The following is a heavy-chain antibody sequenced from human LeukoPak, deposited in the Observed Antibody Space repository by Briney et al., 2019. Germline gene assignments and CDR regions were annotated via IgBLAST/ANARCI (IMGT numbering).Heavy chain of an antibody. V-gene: IGHV3-30*01. CDR1: GFTFSNYA. CDR3: ARDSTYYYASGSSGPHYFDY. D-gene: IGHD3-10*01. J-gene: IGHJ4*02. CDR2: ISNVETNT. Sequence: GGSLRLSCAASGFTFSNYAMPWVRQAPGKGLEWVAVISNVETNTYYADSVKGRFTISRDNSKNTLYLQLNSLRAEDTSVYYCARDSTYYYASGSSGPHYFDYWGQGTLVTVSS.